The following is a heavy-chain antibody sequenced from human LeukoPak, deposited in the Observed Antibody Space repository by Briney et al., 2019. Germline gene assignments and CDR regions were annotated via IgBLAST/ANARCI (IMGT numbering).Heavy chain of an antibody. CDR2: INHSGSS. J-gene: IGHJ6*02. Sequence: SETLSLTCAVYGGSFSGYYWSWIRQPPGKGLEWIGEINHSGSSNYNPSLKSRVTISVDTSKNQFSPKLSSVTAADTAVYYRVRSSRGVVVPAATNYYGMDVWGQGTTVTVSS. CDR1: GGSFSGYY. CDR3: VRSSRGVVVPAATNYYGMDV. V-gene: IGHV4-34*01. D-gene: IGHD2-2*01.